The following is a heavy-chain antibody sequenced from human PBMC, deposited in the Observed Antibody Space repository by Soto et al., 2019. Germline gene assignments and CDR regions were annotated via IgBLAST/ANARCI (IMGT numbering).Heavy chain of an antibody. CDR3: ARDRDPKYYYDSSGYYPGAFDI. V-gene: IGHV6-1*01. CDR2: TYYRSKWYN. Sequence: PSQTLSLTCAISGDSVSSNSAAWNWIRQSPSRGLEWLGRTYYRSKWYNDYAVSVKGRITINPDTSKNQFSLQLNSVTPEDTAVYYCARDRDPKYYYDSSGYYPGAFDIWGQGTMVTVSS. J-gene: IGHJ3*02. D-gene: IGHD3-22*01. CDR1: GDSVSSNSAA.